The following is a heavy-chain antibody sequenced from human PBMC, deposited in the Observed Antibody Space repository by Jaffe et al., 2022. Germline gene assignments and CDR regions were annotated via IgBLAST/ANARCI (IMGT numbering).Heavy chain of an antibody. Sequence: QVQLVQSGAEVKKPGASVKVSCKASGYTFTSYYMHWVRQAPGQGLEWMGIINPSGGSTSYAQKFQGRVTMTRDTSTSTVYMELSSLRSEDTAVYYCARDIRLGSGRITHIGGNWFDPWGQGTLVTVSS. CDR1: GYTFTSYY. J-gene: IGHJ5*02. CDR3: ARDIRLGSGRITHIGGNWFDP. CDR2: INPSGGST. D-gene: IGHD1-26*01. V-gene: IGHV1-46*01.